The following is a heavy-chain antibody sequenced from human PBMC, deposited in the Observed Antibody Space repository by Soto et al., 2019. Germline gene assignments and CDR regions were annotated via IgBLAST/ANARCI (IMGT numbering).Heavy chain of an antibody. Sequence: SETLCLTCTVSGGSISSYCWSWIRQPPGKGMEWIGYIYYNGSTNYNPSLKSRVTISVDTSKNQFSLKLSSVTAADTAVYYCARDRPARASGYPLSPPYYYYVMDVWGQGTTVTVSS. D-gene: IGHD5-12*01. CDR3: ARDRPARASGYPLSPPYYYYVMDV. V-gene: IGHV4-59*01. CDR1: GGSISSYC. CDR2: IYYNGST. J-gene: IGHJ6*02.